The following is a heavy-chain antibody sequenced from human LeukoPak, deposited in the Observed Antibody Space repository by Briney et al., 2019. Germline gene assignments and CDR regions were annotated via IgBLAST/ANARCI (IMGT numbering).Heavy chain of an antibody. J-gene: IGHJ4*02. CDR3: ARAVSGRFDY. D-gene: IGHD6-19*01. CDR1: GGSISSGGYS. V-gene: IGHV4-30-4*07. Sequence: SQALSLTCAVSGGSISSGGYSWSWIRQPPGKGLEWTGYIYYSGSTNYNPSLKSRVTISVDTSKYQFSLKLSSVTAADTATYYCARAVSGRFDYWGQGTLVTVSS. CDR2: IYYSGST.